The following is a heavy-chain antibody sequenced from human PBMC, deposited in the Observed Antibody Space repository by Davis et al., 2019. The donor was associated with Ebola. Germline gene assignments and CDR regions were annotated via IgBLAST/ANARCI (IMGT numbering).Heavy chain of an antibody. V-gene: IGHV3-30*02. D-gene: IGHD5-18*01. CDR3: ARDMGTAMVLYDYGMDV. CDR2: IRYDGSNK. Sequence: PGGSLRLSCAASGFTFSSYGMHWVRQAPGKGLEWVAFIRYDGSNKYYADSVKGRFTISRDNAENSLYLQMNSLRAEDTAVYYCARDMGTAMVLYDYGMDVWGKGTTVTVSS. CDR1: GFTFSSYG. J-gene: IGHJ6*04.